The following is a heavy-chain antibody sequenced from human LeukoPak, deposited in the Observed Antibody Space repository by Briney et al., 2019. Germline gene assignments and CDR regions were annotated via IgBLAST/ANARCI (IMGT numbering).Heavy chain of an antibody. CDR2: MNPNSGNT. CDR3: AIVAGYIHGLYYFDY. V-gene: IGHV1-8*03. J-gene: IGHJ4*02. D-gene: IGHD5-24*01. Sequence: ASVKVSCKASGYTFTSYDINWVRQAPGQGLEWMGWMNPNSGNTGYAQKFQGRVTITRNTSISTAYMELSSLRSEDTAVYYCAIVAGYIHGLYYFDYWGQGTLVTVSS. CDR1: GYTFTSYD.